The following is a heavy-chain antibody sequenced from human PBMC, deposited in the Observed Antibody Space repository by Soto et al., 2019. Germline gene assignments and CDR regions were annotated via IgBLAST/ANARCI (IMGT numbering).Heavy chain of an antibody. Sequence: SEPLSVPWSVSGGSLGGFDGSWIRQTAGKGLEWIGRIYNSGSTNYNPSLKSRVTMSVDTSKKQFPLNLRSVTAADKAVYYCASNLLAGRVFEY. CDR3: ASNLLAGRVFEY. CDR1: GGSLGGFD. CDR2: IYNSGST. V-gene: IGHV4-4*07. J-gene: IGHJ1*01. D-gene: IGHD6-19*01.